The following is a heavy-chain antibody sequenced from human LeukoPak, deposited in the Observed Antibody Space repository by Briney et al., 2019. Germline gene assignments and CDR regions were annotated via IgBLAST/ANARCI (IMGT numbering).Heavy chain of an antibody. CDR3: AGTYYYGSGSSVHQYYYYYYMDV. CDR1: GGTFSSYA. CDR2: IIPIFGTA. D-gene: IGHD3-10*01. J-gene: IGHJ6*03. V-gene: IGHV1-69*13. Sequence: GASVKVSCKASGGTFSSYAISWVRQAPGQGLEWMGGIIPIFGTANYAQKFQGRVTITADESTSTAYMELSSLRSEDTAVYYCAGTYYYGSGSSVHQYYYYYYMDVWGKGTTVTISS.